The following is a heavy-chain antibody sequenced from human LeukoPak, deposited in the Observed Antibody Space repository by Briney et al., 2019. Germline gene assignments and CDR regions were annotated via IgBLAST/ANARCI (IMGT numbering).Heavy chain of an antibody. CDR1: GYTFTGYY. CDR2: INPNSGGT. Sequence: ASVKVSCKASGYTFTGYYMHWVRQAPGQGLEWMGWINPNSGGTNYAQKFQGRVTMTRDTSISSAYMELSRLRSDDTAVYYCARGAYSNYADYYYMDVWGKGTTVTVSS. CDR3: ARGAYSNYADYYYMDV. V-gene: IGHV1-2*02. D-gene: IGHD4-11*01. J-gene: IGHJ6*03.